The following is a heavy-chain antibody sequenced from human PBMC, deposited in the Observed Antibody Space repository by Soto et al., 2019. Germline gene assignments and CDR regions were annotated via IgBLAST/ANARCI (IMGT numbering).Heavy chain of an antibody. J-gene: IGHJ4*02. CDR1: GGSFSGYY. V-gene: IGHV4-34*01. Sequence: QVQLQQWGAGLLKPSETLSLTCAVYGGSFSGYYWNWIRQPPGKGLEWIGEINHSGSTNYNPSLKSLVTLSVDTSKHQFSLKLSSVTAADTAVYYCARGWGRIFDYWGQGTLVTVSS. D-gene: IGHD7-27*01. CDR2: INHSGST. CDR3: ARGWGRIFDY.